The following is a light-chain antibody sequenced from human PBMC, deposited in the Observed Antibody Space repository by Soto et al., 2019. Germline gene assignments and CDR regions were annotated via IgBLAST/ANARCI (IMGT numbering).Light chain of an antibody. CDR2: DGS. Sequence: QYALTQPASVSGSPGQSITISSTGTSSDVGSYNLVSWYQQHPGKAPKLLIYDGSKRPSGVSNRFSESKSGNTASLTISGLQAEDEADYYCCSYVGNSAWVFGSGTKVTVL. V-gene: IGLV2-23*01. J-gene: IGLJ1*01. CDR1: SSDVGSYNL. CDR3: CSYVGNSAWV.